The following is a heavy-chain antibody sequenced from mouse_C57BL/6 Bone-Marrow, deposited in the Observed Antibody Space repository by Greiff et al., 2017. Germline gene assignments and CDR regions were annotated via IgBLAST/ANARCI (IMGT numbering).Heavy chain of an antibody. CDR3: ASTAVVAHYYAMDY. CDR2: ISSGGSYT. Sequence: DVHLVESGGDLVKPGGSLKLSCAASGFTFSSYGMSWVRQTPDKRLEWVATISSGGSYTYYPDSVKGRFTISRDNAKNTLDLQMSSLKSEDTAMYYCASTAVVAHYYAMDYWGQGTSVTVSS. J-gene: IGHJ4*01. V-gene: IGHV5-6*01. D-gene: IGHD1-1*01. CDR1: GFTFSSYG.